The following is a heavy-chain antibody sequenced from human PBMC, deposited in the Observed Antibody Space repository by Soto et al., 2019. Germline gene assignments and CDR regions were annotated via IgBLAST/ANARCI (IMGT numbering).Heavy chain of an antibody. D-gene: IGHD3-9*01. J-gene: IGHJ4*02. CDR2: IHPTGSNT. V-gene: IGHV3-23*01. CDR3: AKDPSTGPADY. CDR1: GFTFSNYG. Sequence: GGSLRLSCAASGFTFSNYGMSWVRQAPGKGLQWVATIHPTGSNTHYAESVEGRFTISRDNSKNTLNLKMNGLRVEDTAVYYCAKDPSTGPADYWGQGTLVTVSS.